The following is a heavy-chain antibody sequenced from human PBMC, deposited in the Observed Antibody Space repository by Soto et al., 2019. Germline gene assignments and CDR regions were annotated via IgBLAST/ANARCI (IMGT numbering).Heavy chain of an antibody. CDR1: GGTFSSYT. CDR3: ARDPGTMVQGEYYYYYMDV. D-gene: IGHD3-10*01. J-gene: IGHJ6*03. Sequence: QVQLVQSGAEVKKPGSSVKVSCKASGGTFSSYTISWVRQAPGQGLEWMGRIIPILGIANYAKKFQGRVTITADKSTSTGYMELSSLRSEDTAVYYCARDPGTMVQGEYYYYYMDVWGKGTTVTVSS. CDR2: IIPILGIA. V-gene: IGHV1-69*08.